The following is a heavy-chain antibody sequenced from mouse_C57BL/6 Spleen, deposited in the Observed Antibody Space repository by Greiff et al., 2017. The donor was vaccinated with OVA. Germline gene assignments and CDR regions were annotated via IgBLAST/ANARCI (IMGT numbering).Heavy chain of an antibody. J-gene: IGHJ2*01. CDR3: ARSDGYPDY. CDR1: GYAFSSSW. D-gene: IGHD2-3*01. V-gene: IGHV1-82*01. CDR2: IYPGDGDT. Sequence: VMLVESGPELVKPGASVKISCKASGYAFSSSWMNWVKQRPGKGLEWIGRIYPGDGDTNYNGKFKGKATLTADKSSSTAYMQLSSLTSEDSAVYFCARSDGYPDYWGQGTTLTVSS.